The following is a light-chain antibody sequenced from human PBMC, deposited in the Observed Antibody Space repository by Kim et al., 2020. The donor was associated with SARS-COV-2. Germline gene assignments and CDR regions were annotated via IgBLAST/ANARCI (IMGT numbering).Light chain of an antibody. J-gene: IGLJ3*02. Sequence: SYELTQPPSVSVSPGQTASITCSGDKLGDKYACWYQQKPGQSPVLVIYQDSKRPSGIPERFSGSNSGNTATLTISGTQAMDEADYCCQAWDSSTWVFGGG. CDR3: QAWDSSTWV. CDR2: QDS. CDR1: KLGDKY. V-gene: IGLV3-1*01.